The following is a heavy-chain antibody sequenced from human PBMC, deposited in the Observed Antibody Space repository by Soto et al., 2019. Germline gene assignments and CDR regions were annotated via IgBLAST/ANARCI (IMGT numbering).Heavy chain of an antibody. J-gene: IGHJ6*02. CDR2: ISYDGSNK. Sequence: QVQLVESGGGVVQPGRSLRLSCAASGFTFSSYAMHWVRQAPGKGLEWVAVISYDGSNKYYADSVKGRFTISSDNSNSTLYQQMNSLRAEDTAVYYCARDLSSSSSYYYYGMDVWGQGTTVTVSS. CDR1: GFTFSSYA. D-gene: IGHD6-6*01. V-gene: IGHV3-30-3*01. CDR3: ARDLSSSSSYYYYGMDV.